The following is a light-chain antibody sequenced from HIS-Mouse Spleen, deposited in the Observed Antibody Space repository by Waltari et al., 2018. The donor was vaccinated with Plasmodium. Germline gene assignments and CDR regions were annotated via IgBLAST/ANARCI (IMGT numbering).Light chain of an antibody. V-gene: IGKV1-5*03. CDR1: QSISSR. Sequence: DIQMTPSPSTLSASVGDRVTITCRASQSISSRLAWYQQKPGKAPKLLIYKASSLESGVPSRFSGSGAGTEFTLTIRSLQPDDVATYYCQQYNSYSWTFGQGTKVEIK. CDR3: QQYNSYSWT. CDR2: KAS. J-gene: IGKJ1*01.